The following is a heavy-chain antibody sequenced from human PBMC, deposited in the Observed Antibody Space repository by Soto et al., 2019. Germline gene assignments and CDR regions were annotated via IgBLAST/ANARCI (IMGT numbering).Heavy chain of an antibody. J-gene: IGHJ4*02. Sequence: QVQLVESGGGVVQPGTSLRLSCVGSGFTFRSFVIHWVRQAPGRGLEWVALTSYDGTNKYFGDSVKGRFTISRDNSRHTVALQMDSLRREDTALYYCARWGTTGGLDVWGQGTLVSVSS. CDR3: ARWGTTGGLDV. CDR2: TSYDGTNK. D-gene: IGHD3-16*01. CDR1: GFTFRSFV. V-gene: IGHV3-30*19.